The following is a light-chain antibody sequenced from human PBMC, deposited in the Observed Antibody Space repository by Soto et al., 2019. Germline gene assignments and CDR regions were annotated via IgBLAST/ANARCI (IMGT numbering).Light chain of an antibody. J-gene: IGLJ2*01. V-gene: IGLV1-44*01. CDR1: SSNIGSNS. CDR3: AAWDDSLNGVV. CDR2: SSN. Sequence: QSVLTQPPSASGTPGQRVTISCSGSSSNIGSNSVNWYQQLPGTAPKLLMYSSNQRPSGVPDRLSGSKYGTSASLAISGLQSEDEADYYCAAWDDSLNGVVFGGGTKLTVL.